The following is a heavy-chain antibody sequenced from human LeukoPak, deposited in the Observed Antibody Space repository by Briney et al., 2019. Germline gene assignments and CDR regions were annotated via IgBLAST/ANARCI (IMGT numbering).Heavy chain of an antibody. D-gene: IGHD3-10*01. Sequence: SQTLSLTCTVSGGSISSGDYYWSWIRQPPGKGLEWIGYIYYSGRTYYNPSLQSRVTISVDTSKNQFSLKLNSATAADTAVYYCARGPIGDDDYWGQGTLVTVSS. CDR2: IYYSGRT. V-gene: IGHV4-30-4*01. J-gene: IGHJ4*02. CDR1: GGSISSGDYY. CDR3: ARGPIGDDDY.